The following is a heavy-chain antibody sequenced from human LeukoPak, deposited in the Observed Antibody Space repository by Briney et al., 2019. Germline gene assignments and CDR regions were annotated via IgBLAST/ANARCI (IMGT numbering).Heavy chain of an antibody. CDR1: GYTFTSYY. V-gene: IGHV1-46*01. CDR3: ARAFGPLGGDFDY. D-gene: IGHD3-16*01. CDR2: INPSGGST. Sequence: GASVKVSCKASGYTFTSYYMHWVRQAPGQGLEWMGIINPSGGSTSYAQKFQGRVTITADESTSTAYMELSSLRSEDTAVYYCARAFGPLGGDFDYWGQGTLVTVSS. J-gene: IGHJ4*02.